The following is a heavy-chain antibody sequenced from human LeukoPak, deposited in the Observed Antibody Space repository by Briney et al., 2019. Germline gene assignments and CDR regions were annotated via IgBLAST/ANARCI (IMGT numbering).Heavy chain of an antibody. CDR3: ARDYLGAGTVGATSGY. J-gene: IGHJ4*02. V-gene: IGHV4-39*02. D-gene: IGHD1-26*01. Sequence: SETLSLTCTVSGGSITSSSFYWGWVRQPPGKGLEWIGSIYFSGNTYYNPSLKSRLTISVDTSKNQFSLNLSSVTAADTAVYYCARDYLGAGTVGATSGYWGQGTLVTVSS. CDR1: GGSITSSSFY. CDR2: IYFSGNT.